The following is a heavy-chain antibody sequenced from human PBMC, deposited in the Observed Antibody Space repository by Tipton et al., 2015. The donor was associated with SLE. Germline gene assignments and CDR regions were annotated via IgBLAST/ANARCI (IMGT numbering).Heavy chain of an antibody. D-gene: IGHD5-24*01. CDR1: GGTLSNFA. CDR3: ARRRWLQLDWYFDL. V-gene: IGHV1-69*01. CDR2: IIPIFGTP. Sequence: QSGAEVKKPGSSVKVSCKASGGTLSNFAISWVRQAPGQGLEWMGEIIPIFGTPNSAQKFQGRVTITADEVTSTAYMELSSLRPEDTAVYYCARRRWLQLDWYFDLWGRGILVTVSS. J-gene: IGHJ2*01.